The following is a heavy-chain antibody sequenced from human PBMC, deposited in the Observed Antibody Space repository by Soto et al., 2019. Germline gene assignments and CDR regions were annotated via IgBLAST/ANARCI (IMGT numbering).Heavy chain of an antibody. J-gene: IGHJ6*02. CDR2: ISSNGGST. CDR1: GFTFSSYA. CDR3: ANHERGMDV. Sequence: GGSLRLSCAASGFTFSSYAMHWVRQAPGKGLEYVSAISSNGGSTYYANSVKGRFTISRDNSKNTLYLQMGSLRAEDMAVYYCANHERGMDVWGQGTTLTVSS. V-gene: IGHV3-64*01.